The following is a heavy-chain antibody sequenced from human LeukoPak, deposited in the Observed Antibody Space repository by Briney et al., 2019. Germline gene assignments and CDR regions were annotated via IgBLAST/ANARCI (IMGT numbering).Heavy chain of an antibody. CDR2: IYYSGST. V-gene: IGHV4-59*01. CDR3: ARGHCSGGSCLFDY. D-gene: IGHD2-15*01. Sequence: SETLSLTCTVSGGPISSYYWSWIRQPPGKGLEWIGYIYYSGSTNYNPSLKSRVTISVDTSKNQFSLKLSSVTAADTAVYYCARGHCSGGSCLFDYWGQGTLVTVSS. CDR1: GGPISSYY. J-gene: IGHJ4*02.